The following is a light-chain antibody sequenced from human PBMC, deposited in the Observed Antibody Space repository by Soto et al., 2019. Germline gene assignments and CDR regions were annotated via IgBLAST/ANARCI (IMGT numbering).Light chain of an antibody. Sequence: EVVLTQSPGTLSLSPGESATLSCRASQSVRGNYFAWYQQRPGQAPRLLVYGPSVRAAGIPDRFRGSGSRTDFNLTINRVEPEDFAVYYCHQSGMSPFTFGPGTTLDIK. CDR1: QSVRGNY. CDR2: GPS. CDR3: HQSGMSPFT. J-gene: IGKJ3*01. V-gene: IGKV3-20*01.